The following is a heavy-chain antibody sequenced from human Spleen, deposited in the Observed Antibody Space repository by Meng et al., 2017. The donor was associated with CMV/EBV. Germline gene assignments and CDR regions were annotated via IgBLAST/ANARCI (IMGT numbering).Heavy chain of an antibody. CDR2: IKQDGSEK. D-gene: IGHD3-3*01. CDR3: ARAGDYDFWSGYYGTHYFDY. J-gene: IGHJ4*02. Sequence: GGSLRLSCAASGFTFSSYWMSWVRQAPGKGLEWVANIKQDGSEKYYVDSVKGRFTISRDNAKNSLYLQMNSLRAEDTAVYYCARAGDYDFWSGYYGTHYFDYWGQGTLVTVSS. V-gene: IGHV3-7*01. CDR1: GFTFSSYW.